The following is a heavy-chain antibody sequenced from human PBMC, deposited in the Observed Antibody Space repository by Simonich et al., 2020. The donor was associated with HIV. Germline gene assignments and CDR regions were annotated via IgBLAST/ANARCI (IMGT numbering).Heavy chain of an antibody. D-gene: IGHD6-6*01. V-gene: IGHV3-9*03. CDR3: AKDRYSSSSGSFDY. CDR2: ISWNSGSI. Sequence: VQLVESGGGLVQPGRSLRLSCAASGFTFDDYAMHWVRQAPGKCLKWVSGISWNSGSIGYADSVKGLFTISRDNAKNSLYLQMNSLRAEDMALYYCAKDRYSSSSGSFDYWGQGTLVTVSS. CDR1: GFTFDDYA. J-gene: IGHJ4*02.